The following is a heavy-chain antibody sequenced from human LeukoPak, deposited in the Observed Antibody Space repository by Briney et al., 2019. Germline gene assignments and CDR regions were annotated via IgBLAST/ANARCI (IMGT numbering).Heavy chain of an antibody. CDR2: ITPDGNDK. J-gene: IGHJ4*02. V-gene: IGHV3-7*01. Sequence: GGSLRLSCAASGFTFNNYWMSWVRQTPGKGLEWVANITPDGNDKFYVDSLKGRFTISRDNTKSSLYLQLNSLRAEDTAVYYCVPGGLAVSGTDYWGQGALVTVSS. D-gene: IGHD6-19*01. CDR3: VPGGLAVSGTDY. CDR1: GFTFNNYW.